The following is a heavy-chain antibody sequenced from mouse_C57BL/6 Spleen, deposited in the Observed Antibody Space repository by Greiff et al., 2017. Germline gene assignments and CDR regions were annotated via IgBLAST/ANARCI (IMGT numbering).Heavy chain of an antibody. Sequence: QVHVKQPGAELVMPGASVKLSCKASGYTFTSYWMHWVKQRPGQGLEWIGEIDPSDSYTNYNQKFKGKSTLTVDKSSSTAYMQLSSLTSEDAAVYYCARRLRLYAMDYGGQGTSVTVSS. CDR1: GYTFTSYW. CDR3: ARRLRLYAMDY. V-gene: IGHV1-69*01. D-gene: IGHD3-2*02. J-gene: IGHJ4*01. CDR2: IDPSDSYT.